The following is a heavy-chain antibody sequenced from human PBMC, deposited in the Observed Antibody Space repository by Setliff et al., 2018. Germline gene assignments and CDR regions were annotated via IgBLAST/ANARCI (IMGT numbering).Heavy chain of an antibody. V-gene: IGHV1-8*02. J-gene: IGHJ4*02. D-gene: IGHD6-19*01. CDR1: GYTFTSYD. CDR3: ATRGYSSGWYYFDY. Sequence: GASVKVSCKASGYTFTSYDINWVRQATGQGLEWMGWMNPNSGNTGYAQKFQGRVTMTRNTSMSTAYMELSSLRSEDTAVYYCATRGYSSGWYYFDYWGQGTLVTVSS. CDR2: MNPNSGNT.